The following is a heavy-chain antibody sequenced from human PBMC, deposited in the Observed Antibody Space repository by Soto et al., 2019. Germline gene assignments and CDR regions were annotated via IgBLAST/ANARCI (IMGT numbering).Heavy chain of an antibody. J-gene: IGHJ4*02. CDR3: AKESSGYNYGFYNYFDY. V-gene: IGHV3-23*01. Sequence: GGSLRLSCAASGFTFSNDAMTWVRQAPGKGLEWVSAISSGGTYTDYADSVKGRFTLSRDNSKNMVYLQMHSLRAEGTAVYHCAKESSGYNYGFYNYFDYWGQGTLVTVSS. CDR2: ISSGGTYT. CDR1: GFTFSNDA. D-gene: IGHD5-18*01.